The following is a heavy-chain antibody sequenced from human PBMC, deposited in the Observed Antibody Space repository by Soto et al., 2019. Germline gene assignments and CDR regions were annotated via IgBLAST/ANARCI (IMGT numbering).Heavy chain of an antibody. CDR2: ISGSGGNT. CDR3: AKCDVLTTTSGGWCNWFDP. D-gene: IGHD2-21*01. V-gene: IGHV3-23*01. CDR1: GFTFSTFA. J-gene: IGHJ5*02. Sequence: EVQLLESGGSLVQPGGSLRLSCAASGFTFSTFAMNWVRQAPGEGLEWVSSISGSGGNTQYADSVKGRVTISRDNSKNTLYLKMNTLRAEDTAVYYCAKCDVLTTTSGGWCNWFDPWGQGTLVIVSS.